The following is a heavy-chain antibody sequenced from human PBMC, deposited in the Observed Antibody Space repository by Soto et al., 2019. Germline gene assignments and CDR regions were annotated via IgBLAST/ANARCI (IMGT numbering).Heavy chain of an antibody. CDR2: ISSGSLSI. Sequence: EVQLEESGGGLVQPGGSLRLSCAASGFTFSRYTMNWVRQTPGKGLEWVSYISSGSLSIYYADSVKGRFTVSRDNAKNSLFLQMNRLRDEDTAVYYCARGGSSSDNGMDVWGQGTTVTVSS. D-gene: IGHD3-16*01. V-gene: IGHV3-48*02. CDR3: ARGGSSSDNGMDV. CDR1: GFTFSRYT. J-gene: IGHJ6*02.